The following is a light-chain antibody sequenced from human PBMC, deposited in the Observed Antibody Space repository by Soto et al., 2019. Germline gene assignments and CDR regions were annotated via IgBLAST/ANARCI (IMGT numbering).Light chain of an antibody. CDR1: KLGDKY. CDR2: HDS. Sequence: SYELTQPPSVSVSPGQTASITCSGDKLGDKYACWYQQKPGQSPVLVIYHDSKRPSGIPERFSGSNSGNTATLTISGTQAMDEADYYCQASDSSIVVFGGGTKLTVL. CDR3: QASDSSIVV. J-gene: IGLJ2*01. V-gene: IGLV3-1*01.